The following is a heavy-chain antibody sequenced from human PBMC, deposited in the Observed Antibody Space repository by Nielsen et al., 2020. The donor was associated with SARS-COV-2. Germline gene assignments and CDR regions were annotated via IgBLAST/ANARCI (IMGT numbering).Heavy chain of an antibody. CDR3: ATKLSEAGLYGMDV. V-gene: IGHV4-39*01. J-gene: IGHJ6*02. CDR2: IYYSGST. Sequence: SETLSLTCTVSGGSISSSSYYWGWIRQPPGKGLEWIGSIYYSGSTYYNPSLKSRVTISVDTSKNQFSLKLSSVTATDTAVYCCATKLSEAGLYGMDVWGQGTTVTVSS. CDR1: GGSISSSSYY. D-gene: IGHD6-13*01.